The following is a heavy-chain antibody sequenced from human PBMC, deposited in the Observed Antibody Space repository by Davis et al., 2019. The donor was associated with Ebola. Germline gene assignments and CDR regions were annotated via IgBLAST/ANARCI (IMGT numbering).Heavy chain of an antibody. CDR2: ISYDGSNK. V-gene: IGHV3-30-3*01. J-gene: IGHJ4*02. CDR1: GFTFSSYA. CDR3: ARSLVGATSS. Sequence: GGSLRLSCAASGFTFSSYAMSWVRQAPGKGLEWVAFISYDGSNKYYADSVKGRFTISRDNSKNTLYLQMNSLRAEDTAVYYCARSLVGATSSWGQGTLVTVSS. D-gene: IGHD1-26*01.